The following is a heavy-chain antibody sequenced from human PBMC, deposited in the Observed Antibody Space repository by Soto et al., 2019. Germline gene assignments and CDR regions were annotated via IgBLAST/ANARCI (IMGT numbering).Heavy chain of an antibody. V-gene: IGHV4-59*01. CDR2: MYYSGST. J-gene: IGHJ5*02. Sequence: QVQLQESGPGLVKPSETLSLSCTVSGVSISSYYWSWIRQSPGKGLEWIASMYYSGSTKYNPSLKSRVTMSADTSTNQFSLRLSSVVVADTAVYYCARDLTRENWFDPWGQGTLVTVSS. CDR3: ARDLTRENWFDP. D-gene: IGHD2-2*01. CDR1: GVSISSYY.